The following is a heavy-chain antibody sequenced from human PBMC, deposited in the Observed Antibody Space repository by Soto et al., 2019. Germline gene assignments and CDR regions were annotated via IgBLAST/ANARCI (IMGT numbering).Heavy chain of an antibody. D-gene: IGHD2-2*01. J-gene: IGHJ4*02. CDR1: GFTFSSYE. V-gene: IGHV3-48*03. Sequence: GGSLRLSCAASGFTFSSYEMNWVRQAPGKGLEWVSYISSSGSTIYYADSVKGRFTSSRDNAKNSLYLQMNSLRAEDTAVYYCARRYCSTTSCLIDYWGQGTLVTVSS. CDR3: ARRYCSTTSCLIDY. CDR2: ISSSGSTI.